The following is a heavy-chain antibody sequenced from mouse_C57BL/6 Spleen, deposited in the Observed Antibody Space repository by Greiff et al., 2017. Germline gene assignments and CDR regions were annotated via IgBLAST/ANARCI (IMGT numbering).Heavy chain of an antibody. J-gene: IGHJ2*01. CDR3: ASSYYSNDVDSY. CDR2: IHPNSGST. CDR1: GYTFTSYW. D-gene: IGHD2-5*01. V-gene: IGHV1-64*01. Sequence: QVQLQQPGAELVKPGASVKLSCKASGYTFTSYWMHWVKPRPGQGLEWIGMIHPNSGSTNYNEKFKSKATLTVDKSSSTAYMQLSSLTSEDSAVYYCASSYYSNDVDSYWGQGTTLTVSS.